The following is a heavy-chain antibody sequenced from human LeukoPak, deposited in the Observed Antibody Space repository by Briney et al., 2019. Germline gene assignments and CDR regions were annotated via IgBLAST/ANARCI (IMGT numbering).Heavy chain of an antibody. V-gene: IGHV3-43*02. CDR1: GLPIADFA. CDR3: AKESGKFDY. J-gene: IGHJ4*02. CDR2: ISGDGVST. Sequence: GGSLILSCVASGLPIADFAMRWVRQAPGKGLEWVSLISGDGVSTFYADSVKGRFSISRDNSKNSLYLEMNSLRTEDAAMYYCAKESGKFDYWGQGTLVAVSS.